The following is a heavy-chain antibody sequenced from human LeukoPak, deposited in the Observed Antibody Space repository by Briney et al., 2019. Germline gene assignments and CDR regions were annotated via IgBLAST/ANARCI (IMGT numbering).Heavy chain of an antibody. CDR1: GFTFSDYW. D-gene: IGHD5-12*01. V-gene: IGHV3-7*01. J-gene: IGHJ4*02. CDR2: IRQDGSEK. CDR3: ARDPHRTGDGGYNY. Sequence: PGGSLRLSCEASGFTFSDYWMSWVRQAPGKGLEWGANIRQDGSEKYYVDSLKGRVTISRDNAMNSLYLQVNSLRAEDSAVYYCARDPHRTGDGGYNYWGQGTLVTVSS.